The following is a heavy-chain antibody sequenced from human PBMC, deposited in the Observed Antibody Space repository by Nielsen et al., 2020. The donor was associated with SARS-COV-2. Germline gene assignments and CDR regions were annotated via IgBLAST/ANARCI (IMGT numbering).Heavy chain of an antibody. CDR1: GFNFSGHS. CDR3: ARGGYCSSSSCYNAFDV. CDR2: LSGSSRYI. V-gene: IGHV3-21*04. D-gene: IGHD2-2*03. J-gene: IGHJ3*01. Sequence: GESLKISCAASGFNFSGHSMSWVRQAPGKGLEWVSSLSGSSRYIYYADSVKGRFTISRHSSENSLYLQMNSLRADDTALYYCARGGYCSSSSCYNAFDVWGEGTMVLVSS.